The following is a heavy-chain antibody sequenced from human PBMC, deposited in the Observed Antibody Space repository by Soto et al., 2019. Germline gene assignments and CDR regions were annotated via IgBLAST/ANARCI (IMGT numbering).Heavy chain of an antibody. V-gene: IGHV4-59*02. Sequence: SETLSLTCTVSGGSVSSYYWSWIRQPPGKGLEWIGYIYYTGSTNYNPSLKSRVTISVDTSKNQFSLNLSSVTAADTAVYFCARDGVHLDYWGQGTRVTVSS. CDR1: GGSVSSYY. J-gene: IGHJ4*02. CDR2: IYYTGST. CDR3: ARDGVHLDY. D-gene: IGHD2-8*01.